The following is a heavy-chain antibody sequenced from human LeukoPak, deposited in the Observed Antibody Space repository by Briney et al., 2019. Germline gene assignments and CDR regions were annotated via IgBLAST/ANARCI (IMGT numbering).Heavy chain of an antibody. Sequence: PGRSLRLSCAASGFTFSSYAMHWVRQAPGKGLEWVSYISSSSNTIYYADSVKGRFTISRDNAKNSLYLQMNSLRAEDTAVYYCSREYYDFWSGYNYYYMDVWGKGTTVTVSS. CDR3: SREYYDFWSGYNYYYMDV. D-gene: IGHD3-3*01. J-gene: IGHJ6*03. V-gene: IGHV3-48*01. CDR2: ISSSSNTI. CDR1: GFTFSSYA.